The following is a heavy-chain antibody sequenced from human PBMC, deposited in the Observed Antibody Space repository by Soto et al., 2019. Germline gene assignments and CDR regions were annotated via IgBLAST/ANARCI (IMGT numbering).Heavy chain of an antibody. CDR3: ARTRITSTAATFDP. D-gene: IGHD1-20*01. Sequence: SETLSLTCSVSGGSRSTYYWGWGRQPPGKGLEWIVYMSYSGSSNYNPSLKSRVTMSVDTSKNQVSLKLSSVTAADTAVYYCARTRITSTAATFDPWGQGTLVTVSS. J-gene: IGHJ5*02. V-gene: IGHV4-59*13. CDR1: GGSRSTYY. CDR2: MSYSGSS.